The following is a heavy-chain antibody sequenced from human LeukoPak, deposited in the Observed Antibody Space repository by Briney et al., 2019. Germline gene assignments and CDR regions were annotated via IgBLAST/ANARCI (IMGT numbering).Heavy chain of an antibody. CDR1: GFTFSSYG. CDR2: IRYDGSNK. D-gene: IGHD3-16*01. Sequence: GGSLRLSCAASGFTFSSYGMHWVRQAPGKGLEWVAFIRYDGSNKYYADSVKGRFTISRDNSKNTLYLQMNSLRAEDTAVYYCAKDGGMDYYYYYMDVWGKGTTVTVSS. CDR3: AKDGGMDYYYYYMDV. J-gene: IGHJ6*03. V-gene: IGHV3-30*02.